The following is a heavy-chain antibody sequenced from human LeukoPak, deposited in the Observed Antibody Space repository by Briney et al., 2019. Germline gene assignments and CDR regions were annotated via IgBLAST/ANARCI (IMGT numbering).Heavy chain of an antibody. D-gene: IGHD2-15*01. J-gene: IGHJ4*02. Sequence: GGSLRLSCAASGFTFSTYAMSWVRQAPGKGLEWVSVISGSDGSTYYADSVKGRFTISRDNSKNTLYLQMNSLRAEDTAVYYCAKARSGSGASCYNYWGQGTLVTVSS. CDR2: ISGSDGST. CDR3: AKARSGSGASCYNY. CDR1: GFTFSTYA. V-gene: IGHV3-23*01.